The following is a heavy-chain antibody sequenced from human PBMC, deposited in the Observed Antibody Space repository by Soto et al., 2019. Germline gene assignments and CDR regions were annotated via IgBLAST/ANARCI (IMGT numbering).Heavy chain of an antibody. D-gene: IGHD6-19*01. J-gene: IGHJ4*02. CDR3: ARAGGLGAVAADY. CDR2: IYHSGST. CDR1: GGSISSGGYS. Sequence: QLQLQESGSGLVKPSQTLSLTCAVSGGSISSGGYSWSWIRQPPGKGLEWIGYIYHSGSTYYNPSPKSRVTTSVDRSKNQFSLKLSSVTAADTAVYYCARAGGLGAVAADYWGQGTLVTVSS. V-gene: IGHV4-30-2*01.